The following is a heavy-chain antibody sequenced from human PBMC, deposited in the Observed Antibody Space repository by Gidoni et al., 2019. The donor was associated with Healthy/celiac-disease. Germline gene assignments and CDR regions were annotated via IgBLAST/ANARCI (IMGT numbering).Heavy chain of an antibody. Sequence: QVQLVESGGGVVQPGRSLRLSCAASGFTFSSYGMHWVRQAPVKGLEWVAVISYDGSNKYYADSVKGRFTISRDNSKNTLYLQMNSLRAEDTAVYYCAKGIYYDSSGYHDYWGQGTLVTVSS. CDR3: AKGIYYDSSGYHDY. D-gene: IGHD3-22*01. V-gene: IGHV3-30*18. CDR1: GFTFSSYG. J-gene: IGHJ4*02. CDR2: ISYDGSNK.